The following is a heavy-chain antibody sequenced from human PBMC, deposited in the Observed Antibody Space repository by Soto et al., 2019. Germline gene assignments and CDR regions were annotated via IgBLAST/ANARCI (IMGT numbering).Heavy chain of an antibody. D-gene: IGHD4-4*01. CDR1: GFTFSSYA. Sequence: GGFLRLSCAASGFTFSSYAMSWVRQAPGKGLEWVSAISGSGGSTYYADSVKGRFTISRDNSKNTLYLQMNSLRAEDTAVYYCAKATDSNYTGPDYGMDVWGQGTTVTVSS. V-gene: IGHV3-23*01. CDR2: ISGSGGST. J-gene: IGHJ6*02. CDR3: AKATDSNYTGPDYGMDV.